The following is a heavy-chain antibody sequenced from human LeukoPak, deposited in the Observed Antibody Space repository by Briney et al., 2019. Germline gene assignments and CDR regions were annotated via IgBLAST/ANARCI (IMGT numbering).Heavy chain of an antibody. J-gene: IGHJ4*02. CDR3: TRAHKTHYYDSSGYYIN. CDR1: GSTFTSYG. V-gene: IGHV1-18*01. Sequence: ASVKVSCKASGSTFTSYGISWVRQAPGQGLEWMGWISAYNGNTNYAQKLQGRVTLTTDTSTSTAYMELRSLRSDDTAVYYCTRAHKTHYYDSSGYYINWGQGTLVTVSS. D-gene: IGHD3-22*01. CDR2: ISAYNGNT.